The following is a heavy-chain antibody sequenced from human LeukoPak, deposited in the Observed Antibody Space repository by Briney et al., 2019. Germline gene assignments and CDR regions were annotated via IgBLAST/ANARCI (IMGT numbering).Heavy chain of an antibody. J-gene: IGHJ5*02. CDR2: IYPGDSDT. Sequence: GESLKISCKGSGYSFTSYWIGWVRQLPGKGLAWMGIIYPGDSDTRYSPSFQGQVTISADKSISTAYLQWSSLKASDTAMYYCARDYGSGSSIRGFDPWGQGTLVTVSS. V-gene: IGHV5-51*01. CDR1: GYSFTSYW. D-gene: IGHD3-10*01. CDR3: ARDYGSGSSIRGFDP.